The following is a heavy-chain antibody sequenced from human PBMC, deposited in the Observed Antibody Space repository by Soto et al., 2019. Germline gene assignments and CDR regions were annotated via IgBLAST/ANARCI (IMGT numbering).Heavy chain of an antibody. D-gene: IGHD5-12*01. V-gene: IGHV1-18*01. CDR2: ISAYNGDT. Sequence: QVPLVQSGAEVKKPGASVKVSCKASGYTFTSYGISWVRQAPGQGLEWMGWISAYNGDTNYAQMLQGRVTMTTDTSTSTAYMELRSLRAVDTDVYDYARSSGYIFAYMDFWGKGTTVTVSS. CDR1: GYTFTSYG. J-gene: IGHJ6*03. CDR3: ARSSGYIFAYMDF.